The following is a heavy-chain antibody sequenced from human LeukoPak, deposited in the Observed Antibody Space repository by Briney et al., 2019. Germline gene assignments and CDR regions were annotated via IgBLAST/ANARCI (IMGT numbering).Heavy chain of an antibody. CDR3: ARGAPEYYYDSSGYYASYYFDY. Sequence: ASVKVSCKASGYTFTSYGISWVRQAPGQGLEWMGGIIPIFGTANYAQKFQGRVTITADESTSTAYMELSSLRSEDTAVYYCARGAPEYYYDSSGYYASYYFDYWGQGTLVTVSS. CDR2: IIPIFGTA. V-gene: IGHV1-69*13. CDR1: GYTFTSYG. D-gene: IGHD3-22*01. J-gene: IGHJ4*02.